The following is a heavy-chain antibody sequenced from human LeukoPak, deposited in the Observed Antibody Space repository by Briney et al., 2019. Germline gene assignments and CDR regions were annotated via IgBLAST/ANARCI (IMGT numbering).Heavy chain of an antibody. D-gene: IGHD2-2*01. CDR3: ASSRSWCQLPRNDAFDI. CDR1: GYSISSGYY. V-gene: IGHV4-38-2*02. Sequence: PSETLSLTCTVSGYSISSGYYWGWIRQPPGKGLEWIGSIYHSGSTYYNPSLKSRVTISVDTSKNQFSLKLSSVTAADTAVYYCASSRSWCQLPRNDAFDIWGQGTMVTVSS. CDR2: IYHSGST. J-gene: IGHJ3*02.